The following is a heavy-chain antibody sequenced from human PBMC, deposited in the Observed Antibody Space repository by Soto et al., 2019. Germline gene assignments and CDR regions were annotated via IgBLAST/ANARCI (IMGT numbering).Heavy chain of an antibody. J-gene: IGHJ6*02. Sequence: SETLSLTCTVSGGSISSYYWSWIRQPPGKGLEWIGYIYYSGSTNYNPSLKSRVTISVDTSKNQFSLKLSSVTAADTGVYYCARDKRRWGYCGTDCYPLDVWGQGTTVTVS. CDR1: GGSISSYY. CDR2: IYYSGST. CDR3: ARDKRRWGYCGTDCYPLDV. D-gene: IGHD2-21*02. V-gene: IGHV4-59*01.